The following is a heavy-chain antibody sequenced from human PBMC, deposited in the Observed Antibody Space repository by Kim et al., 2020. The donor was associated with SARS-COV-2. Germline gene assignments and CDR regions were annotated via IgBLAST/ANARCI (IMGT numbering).Heavy chain of an antibody. CDR2: SGST. D-gene: IGHD6-6*01. J-gene: IGHJ4*02. Sequence: SGSTNYNPARESRVTISVDTAKSLFSLKRSSVTAADTAVYYCARGSSVDYWGQGTLVTVSS. V-gene: IGHV4-34*01. CDR3: ARGSSVDY.